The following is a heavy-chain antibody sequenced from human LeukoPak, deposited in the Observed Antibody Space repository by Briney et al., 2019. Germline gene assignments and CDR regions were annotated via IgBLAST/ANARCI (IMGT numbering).Heavy chain of an antibody. Sequence: PGRSLRLSCAASGFTFRHFAMNWVRQAPGKGLEWVSVISVSDGSTYYADSVRGRFTISRDNSKNTLFLQLNGLRAEDTAIYYCARAMPSSTYYFDSWGQGTLVTVSS. CDR2: ISVSDGST. D-gene: IGHD2-2*01. V-gene: IGHV3-23*01. J-gene: IGHJ4*02. CDR1: GFTFRHFA. CDR3: ARAMPSSTYYFDS.